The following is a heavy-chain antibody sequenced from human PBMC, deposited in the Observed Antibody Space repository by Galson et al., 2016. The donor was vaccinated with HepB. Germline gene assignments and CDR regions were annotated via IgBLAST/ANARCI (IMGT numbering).Heavy chain of an antibody. CDR1: GDSVSNDNVD. CDR2: TYYRSKWYN. D-gene: IGHD1-26*01. Sequence: CAISGDSVSNDNVDWHWIRQSPSRGLEWLGRTYYRSKWYNNYPLSVRSRITINADTSKNQFSLHLSSMAPEDTAVYFCARGGLSLGSPFEYWGPGTLVTVSS. CDR3: ARGGLSLGSPFEY. J-gene: IGHJ4*02. V-gene: IGHV6-1*01.